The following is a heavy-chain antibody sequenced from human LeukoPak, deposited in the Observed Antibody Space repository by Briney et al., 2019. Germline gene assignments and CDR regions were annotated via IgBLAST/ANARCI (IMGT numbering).Heavy chain of an antibody. CDR2: IYTSGST. CDR3: VREVADQLLTPFFDY. D-gene: IGHD2-2*01. J-gene: IGHJ4*02. CDR1: GGSISSGSYY. V-gene: IGHV4-61*02. Sequence: KSSETLSLTCTVSGGSISSGSYYWSWIRQPAGKGLEWIGRIYTSGSTNYNPSLKSRVTISVDTSKNQFSLKLSSVTAADTAVYYCVREVADQLLTPFFDYWGQGTLVTVSS.